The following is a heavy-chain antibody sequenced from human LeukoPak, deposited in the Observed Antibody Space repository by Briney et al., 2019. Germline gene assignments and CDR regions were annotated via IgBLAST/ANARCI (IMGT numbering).Heavy chain of an antibody. CDR3: ARDKGYDSSGYYYETGYFDY. Sequence: GGSLRLSCAASGFTVSSNYMSWVRQAPGKGLEWVSVIYSGGSTYYADSVKGRFTISRDNSKNTLYLQMNSLRAEDTAVYYCARDKGYDSSGYYYETGYFDYWAREPWSPSPQ. V-gene: IGHV3-66*02. J-gene: IGHJ4*02. CDR2: IYSGGST. CDR1: GFTVSSNY. D-gene: IGHD3-22*01.